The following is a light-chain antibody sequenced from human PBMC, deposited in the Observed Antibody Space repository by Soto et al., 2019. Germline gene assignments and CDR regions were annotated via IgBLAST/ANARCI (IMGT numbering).Light chain of an antibody. CDR1: QSVNSY. CDR3: QQRSIRPLT. J-gene: IGKJ2*01. V-gene: IGKV3-11*01. Sequence: IVLTQSPATLSLSPGERAALSCRASQSVNSYVAWYQQKPGQAPRLLIYDTSKRATDIPPRFSGSGSGTDFTLTISSLEPEDSAVYYCQQRSIRPLTFGQGTKVEIK. CDR2: DTS.